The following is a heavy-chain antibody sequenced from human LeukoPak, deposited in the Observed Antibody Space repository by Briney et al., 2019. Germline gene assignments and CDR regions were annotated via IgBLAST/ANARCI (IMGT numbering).Heavy chain of an antibody. CDR2: IYHSGST. CDR3: ARVLVPANYYDSSGYAFDI. CDR1: GGSISSGGYS. Sequence: SETLSLTCAVSGGSISSGGYSWSWIRQPPGKGLEWIGYIYHSGSTYYNPSLKSRVTISVDRSKNQFSLKLSSVTAADTAVYYCARVLVPANYYDSSGYAFDIWGQGTMVTVSS. J-gene: IGHJ3*02. D-gene: IGHD3-22*01. V-gene: IGHV4-30-2*01.